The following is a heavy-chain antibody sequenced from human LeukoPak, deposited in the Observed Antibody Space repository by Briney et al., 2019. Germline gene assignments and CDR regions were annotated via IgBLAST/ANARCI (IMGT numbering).Heavy chain of an antibody. CDR2: ISSSGSTI. D-gene: IGHD3-9*01. V-gene: IGHV3-48*03. CDR1: GFTFSSYE. J-gene: IGHJ3*02. CDR3: AREWGFDYVGAFDI. Sequence: GGSLRLSCAASGFTFSSYEMNWVRQAPGKGPEWVSYISSSGSTIYYADSVKGRFTISRGNAKNSLYLQMNSLRAEDTAVYYCAREWGFDYVGAFDIWGQGTMVTVSS.